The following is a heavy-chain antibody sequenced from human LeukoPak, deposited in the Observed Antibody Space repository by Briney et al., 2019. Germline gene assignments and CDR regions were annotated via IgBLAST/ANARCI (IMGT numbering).Heavy chain of an antibody. CDR1: GFTVSSNY. D-gene: IGHD4-17*01. CDR3: ARVGHDYGDYGLHY. V-gene: IGHV3-66*01. J-gene: IGHJ4*02. Sequence: GGSLRLSCAASGFTVSSNYMSWVRQAPGKGLEGVSVIYSGGSTYYADSVKGRFTISRDNSKNTLYLQMNSLRAEDTAVYYCARVGHDYGDYGLHYWGQGTLVTVSS. CDR2: IYSGGST.